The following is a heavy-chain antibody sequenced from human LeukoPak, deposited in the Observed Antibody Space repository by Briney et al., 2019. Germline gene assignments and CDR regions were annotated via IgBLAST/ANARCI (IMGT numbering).Heavy chain of an antibody. CDR2: IKQDGSEK. CDR3: ARAGPYRTDY. V-gene: IGHV3-7*04. Sequence: GGSLRLSCAASGFTFSSYAMSWVRQAPGKGLEWVANIKQDGSEKYYVDSVKGRFTISRDNAKNSLYLQMNSLRAEDTAVYYCARAGPYRTDYWGQGTLVTVSS. J-gene: IGHJ4*02. D-gene: IGHD1-1*01. CDR1: GFTFSSYA.